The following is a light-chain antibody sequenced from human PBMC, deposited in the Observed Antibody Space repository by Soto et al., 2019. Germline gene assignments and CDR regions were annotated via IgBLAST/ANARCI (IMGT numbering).Light chain of an antibody. J-gene: IGLJ2*01. CDR2: GNN. CDR1: GSNIGTNT. Sequence: QSVLTQPPSASGTPGQRVTISCSGSGSNIGTNTVNWYRQRPGTAPKLLIYGNNQRPSGVPDRFSGSKSGTSASLGISGLQSEDEADYYCAAWDGSLNNVLFGGGTKVTVL. CDR3: AAWDGSLNNVL. V-gene: IGLV1-44*01.